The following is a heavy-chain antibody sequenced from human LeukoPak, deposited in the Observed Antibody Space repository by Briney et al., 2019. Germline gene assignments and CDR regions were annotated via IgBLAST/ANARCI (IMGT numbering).Heavy chain of an antibody. V-gene: IGHV4-61*02. Sequence: PSETLSLTCTVSGASISSPSYYWNWIRQPAGKGLEWIGRFYTGSTTYNPSLKSRVTISVDTSKNQFSLKLSSVTAADTAVYYCASLGALDIWGQGTMVTVSS. CDR3: ASLGALDI. D-gene: IGHD3-16*01. CDR1: GASISSPSYY. CDR2: FYTGST. J-gene: IGHJ3*02.